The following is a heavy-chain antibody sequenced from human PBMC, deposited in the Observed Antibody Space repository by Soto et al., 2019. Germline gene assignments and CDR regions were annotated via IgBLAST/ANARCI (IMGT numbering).Heavy chain of an antibody. CDR2: ISNSGSPI. CDR1: GFTFSSYE. J-gene: IGHJ4*02. V-gene: IGHV3-48*03. CDR3: ARDNRPVDY. Sequence: GGSLRLSCAATGFTFSSYEMNWVRQAPGKGLEWVSYISNSGSPIYYADSVKGRFTISRDNAKNSLYLQMNSLRAEDTAVYFCARDNRPVDYWGQGTLVTVSS.